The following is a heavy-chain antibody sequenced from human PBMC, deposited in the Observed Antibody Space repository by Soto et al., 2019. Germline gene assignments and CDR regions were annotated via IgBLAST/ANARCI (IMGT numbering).Heavy chain of an antibody. D-gene: IGHD3-16*01. V-gene: IGHV4-39*01. CDR2: VYYSGST. J-gene: IGHJ4*02. Sequence: SETLSLTCTVSGGSIISSNYWDWIRQSPGKGLEWIGSVYYSGSTYYNPSLKSRVTISVDTSKNQFSLELTSVTAADTAIYYCAAQPHGWGNFDYWGQGTLVTVSS. CDR3: AAQPHGWGNFDY. CDR1: GGSIISSNY.